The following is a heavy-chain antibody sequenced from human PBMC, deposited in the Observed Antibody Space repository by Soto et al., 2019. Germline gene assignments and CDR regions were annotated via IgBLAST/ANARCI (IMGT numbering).Heavy chain of an antibody. CDR3: ARVPYAFTSWTDYAMDV. Sequence: QVQLVESGGGLVKPGGSLRLSCAASGFTFSDYYMSWIRHAPGKGLEWVSYISSSSSYTNYADSVKGRFTISRDNAKNSLYLHMNSLRAEDTAVYYRARVPYAFTSWTDYAMDVWGQGTTVTVSS. CDR2: ISSSSSYT. J-gene: IGHJ6*02. V-gene: IGHV3-11*06. CDR1: GFTFSDYY. D-gene: IGHD2-2*01.